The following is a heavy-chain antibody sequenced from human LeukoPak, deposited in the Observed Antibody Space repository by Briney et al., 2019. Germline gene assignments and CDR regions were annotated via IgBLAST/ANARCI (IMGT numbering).Heavy chain of an antibody. D-gene: IGHD3-22*01. J-gene: IGHJ4*02. Sequence: ASVTLSCTASGYTFTSYAMHWMCQAPGQRLGRMGWINGGNGNTKYLQKFQGRVTITRDTSASTAYMGLSSLRSEDTAVYYCARDGPRGYDGSGYSNFDYWGQGTLVTVPS. CDR1: GYTFTSYA. V-gene: IGHV1-3*01. CDR2: INGGNGNT. CDR3: ARDGPRGYDGSGYSNFDY.